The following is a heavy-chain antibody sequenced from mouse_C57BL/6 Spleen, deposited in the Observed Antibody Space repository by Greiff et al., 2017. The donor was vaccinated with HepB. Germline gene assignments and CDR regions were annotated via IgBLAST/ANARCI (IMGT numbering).Heavy chain of an antibody. CDR2: IRNKANGYTT. V-gene: IGHV7-3*01. CDR3: ARYPHGYYFDY. Sequence: NLVESGGGLVQPGGSLSLSCAASGFTFTDYYMSWVRQPPGKALEWLGFIRNKANGYTTEYSASVKGRFTISRDNSKSILYLQMNALRAEDSATYYCARYPHGYYFDYWGQGTTLTVSS. J-gene: IGHJ2*01. CDR1: GFTFTDYY. D-gene: IGHD2-2*01.